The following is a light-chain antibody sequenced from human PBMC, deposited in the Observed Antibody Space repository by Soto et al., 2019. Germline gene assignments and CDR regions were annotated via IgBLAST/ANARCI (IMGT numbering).Light chain of an antibody. CDR2: AAS. CDR1: RSVGSY. J-gene: IGKJ3*01. Sequence: EIVLTQSPATLSLSPGERATLSCRASRSVGSYLAWFQQRPGQAPRLLIHAASNRAPGIPARFTGSGSGTDFTLTISSLEPEDYAVYYCQQRDNWPFTFGPGTTVEIK. V-gene: IGKV3-11*01. CDR3: QQRDNWPFT.